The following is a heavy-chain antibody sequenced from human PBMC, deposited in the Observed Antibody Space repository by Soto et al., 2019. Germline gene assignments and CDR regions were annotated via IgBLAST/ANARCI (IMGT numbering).Heavy chain of an antibody. CDR1: GGSISSSNW. V-gene: IGHV4-4*02. CDR3: ARVEDIVVVVAASHWFDP. Sequence: SETLSLTCAVSGGSISSSNWWSWVRQPPGKGLEWIGEIYHSGSTNYNPSLKSRVTISVDKSKNQFSLKLSSVTAADTAVYYCARVEDIVVVVAASHWFDPWGQGTLVTVSS. D-gene: IGHD2-15*01. J-gene: IGHJ5*02. CDR2: IYHSGST.